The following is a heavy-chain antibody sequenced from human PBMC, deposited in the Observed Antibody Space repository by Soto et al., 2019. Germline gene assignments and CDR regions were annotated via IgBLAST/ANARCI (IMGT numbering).Heavy chain of an antibody. J-gene: IGHJ4*02. CDR2: IYYSVST. D-gene: IGHD6-19*01. Sequence: QVQLQESGPGLVKPSETLSLTCTVSGGSVSSGSYFWSWIRQPPGKGLEWIGYIYYSVSTNYNPNLESRVTISVDTSKNQFSLKLSSVTAADTAVYYCARGPIAVAGTLPGYWGQGTLVTVSS. CDR1: GGSVSSGSYF. V-gene: IGHV4-61*01. CDR3: ARGPIAVAGTLPGY.